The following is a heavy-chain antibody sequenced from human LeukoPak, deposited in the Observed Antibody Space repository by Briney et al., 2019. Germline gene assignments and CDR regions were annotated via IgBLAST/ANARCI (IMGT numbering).Heavy chain of an antibody. V-gene: IGHV1-2*02. Sequence: ASVKVSCKASGYTFTGYYMHWVRQAPGQGLEWMGWINPNSGGTNYAQKFQGRVTMTRDTSISTAYMELSRLRSDDTAVYYCARDFTSYYYMDVWGKGTTVTVSS. CDR2: INPNSGGT. J-gene: IGHJ6*03. CDR1: GYTFTGYY. CDR3: ARDFTSYYYMDV.